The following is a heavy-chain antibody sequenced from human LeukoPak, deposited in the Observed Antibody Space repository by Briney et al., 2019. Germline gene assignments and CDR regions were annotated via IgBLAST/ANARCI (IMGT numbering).Heavy chain of an antibody. Sequence: ASVKVSCKASGGTFSSYAISWVRQAPGQGLEWMGGIIPIFGTANYAQKFQGRVTMTRGTSTSTVYMELSSLRSEDTAVYYCARDINPTYYYDSSGYYFDYWGQGTLVTVSS. CDR2: IIPIFGTA. J-gene: IGHJ4*02. V-gene: IGHV1-69*05. CDR3: ARDINPTYYYDSSGYYFDY. D-gene: IGHD3-22*01. CDR1: GGTFSSYA.